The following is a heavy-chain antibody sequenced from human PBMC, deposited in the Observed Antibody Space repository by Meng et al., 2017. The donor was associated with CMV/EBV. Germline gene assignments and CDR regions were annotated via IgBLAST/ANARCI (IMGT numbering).Heavy chain of an antibody. J-gene: IGHJ4*02. Sequence: GESLKISCGGSGFTFSNSALNWVRQAPGEGLELVSTIDYSGADTYYAKSVRGRFTISRDNFRNTVYLQLNSLRAEDTAVYYCAKESVAGHFAYWGQGTLVTVSS. CDR2: IDYSGADT. CDR1: GFTFSNSA. D-gene: IGHD6-19*01. CDR3: AKESVAGHFAY. V-gene: IGHV3-23*01.